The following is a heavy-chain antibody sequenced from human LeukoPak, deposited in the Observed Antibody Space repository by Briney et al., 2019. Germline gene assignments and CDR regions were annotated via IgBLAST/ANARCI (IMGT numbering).Heavy chain of an antibody. V-gene: IGHV1-46*01. CDR3: ARVIEYSGYDFRFDY. CDR2: INPSDGST. J-gene: IGHJ4*02. Sequence: ASVKVSCKASGYTFTSYYMHWVRQAPGQGLEWMGIINPSDGSTNYAQKFQGRVTMTRDTSISTAYMELSRLTSDDTAVYYCARVIEYSGYDFRFDYWGQGTLVTVST. D-gene: IGHD5-12*01. CDR1: GYTFTSYY.